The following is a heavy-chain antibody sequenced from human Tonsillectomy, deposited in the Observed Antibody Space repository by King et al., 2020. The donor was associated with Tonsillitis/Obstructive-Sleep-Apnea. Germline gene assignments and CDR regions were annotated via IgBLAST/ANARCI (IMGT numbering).Heavy chain of an antibody. D-gene: IGHD5-18*01. J-gene: IGHJ6*03. V-gene: IGHV3-74*01. Sequence: VQLVESGGGLVQPGGSLRLSCAASGFTFSSYWMHWVRQAPGKGLVWVSRINSDGSITSYADSVKGRFTISRDNAKNTLYLQMNSLRAEDTAVYYCARDGNSYGFGVYYYYYYMDVWGKGTTVTVSS. CDR1: GFTFSSYW. CDR3: ARDGNSYGFGVYYYYYYMDV. CDR2: INSDGSIT.